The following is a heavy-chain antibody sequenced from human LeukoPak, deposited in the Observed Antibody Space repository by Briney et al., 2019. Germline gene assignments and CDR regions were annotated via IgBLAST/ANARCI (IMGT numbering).Heavy chain of an antibody. J-gene: IGHJ5*02. CDR1: GYTFTSYG. V-gene: IGHV1-18*01. Sequence: ASVKVSCKASGYTFTSYGISWVRQPPGQGLEWMGWISAYNGNTNYAQKLQGRVTMTTDTSTSTAYMELRSLRSDDTAVYYCARCLQYNWNDDPHWFDPWGQGTLVTVSS. CDR3: ARCLQYNWNDDPHWFDP. CDR2: ISAYNGNT. D-gene: IGHD1-1*01.